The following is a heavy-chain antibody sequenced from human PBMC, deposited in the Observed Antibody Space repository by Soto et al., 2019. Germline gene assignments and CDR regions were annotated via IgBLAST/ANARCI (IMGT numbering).Heavy chain of an antibody. J-gene: IGHJ5*02. V-gene: IGHV4-39*07. CDR3: ARAGYSSSWYLQGWFDP. D-gene: IGHD6-13*01. Sequence: PSETLSLTCTVSGGSISSSSYYWGWIRQPPGKGLEWIGSIYYSGSTYYNPSLKSRVTISVDTSKNQFSLKLSSVTAADTAVYYCARAGYSSSWYLQGWFDPWGQGTLVTVSS. CDR1: GGSISSSSYY. CDR2: IYYSGST.